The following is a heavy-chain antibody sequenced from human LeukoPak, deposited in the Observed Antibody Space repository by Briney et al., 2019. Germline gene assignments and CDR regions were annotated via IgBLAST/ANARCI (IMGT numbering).Heavy chain of an antibody. CDR2: ISSSSSYI. CDR3: ARGSIFGVVIAFDY. Sequence: TGGSLRLSCAASGFTFSSYSMNWVRQAPGKWLERVSSISSSSSYIYYADSVKGRFTISRDNAKNSLYLQMNSLRAEDTAVYYCARGSIFGVVIAFDYWGQGTLVTVSS. D-gene: IGHD3-3*01. V-gene: IGHV3-21*01. J-gene: IGHJ4*02. CDR1: GFTFSSYS.